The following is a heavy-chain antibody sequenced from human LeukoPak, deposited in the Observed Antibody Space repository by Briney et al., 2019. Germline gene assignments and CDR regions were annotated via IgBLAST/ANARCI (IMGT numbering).Heavy chain of an antibody. Sequence: GGSLRLSCAASGFTFSGYAMNWVRQAPGKGLEWVSGISGSGGNTYYAGSVKGRFTISRDNSKNTLYLQMNSLRAEDTAVYYCAKNSGGSCYSNSDYWGLGTLVTVSS. CDR2: ISGSGGNT. CDR1: GFTFSGYA. V-gene: IGHV3-23*01. CDR3: AKNSGGSCYSNSDY. D-gene: IGHD2-15*01. J-gene: IGHJ4*02.